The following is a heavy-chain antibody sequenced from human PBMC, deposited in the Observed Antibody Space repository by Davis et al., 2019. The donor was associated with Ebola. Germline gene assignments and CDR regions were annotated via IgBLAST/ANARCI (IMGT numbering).Heavy chain of an antibody. V-gene: IGHV4-34*01. CDR2: VNHSGST. J-gene: IGHJ5*02. D-gene: IGHD3-10*01. CDR1: GRSFSGDY. CDR3: SSRTGFREVLRFDP. Sequence: SETLSLTCAVYGRSFSGDYGSCLRQPPGKVREWMGEVNHSGSTNYNPSLKSLVTIPVDTSKNQFSMKLSSVTAADTAVYYCSSRTGFREVLRFDPWGQGTLVTVSS.